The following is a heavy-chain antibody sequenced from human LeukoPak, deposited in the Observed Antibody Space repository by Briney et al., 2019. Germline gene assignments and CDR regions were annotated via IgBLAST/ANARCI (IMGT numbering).Heavy chain of an antibody. Sequence: ASVKVSCKASGYTFTSYGISWVRQAPGQGLERMGWISAYNGNTNYAQKLQGRVTMTTDTSTSTAYMELRSLRSDDTAVYYCARASPLNYDFWSGYAAYNWFDPWGQGTLVTVSS. CDR2: ISAYNGNT. J-gene: IGHJ5*02. D-gene: IGHD3-3*01. CDR3: ARASPLNYDFWSGYAAYNWFDP. CDR1: GYTFTSYG. V-gene: IGHV1-18*01.